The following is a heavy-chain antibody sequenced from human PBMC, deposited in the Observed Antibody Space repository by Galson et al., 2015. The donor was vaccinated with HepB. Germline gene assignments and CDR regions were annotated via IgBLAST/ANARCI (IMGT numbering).Heavy chain of an antibody. J-gene: IGHJ6*02. D-gene: IGHD2-2*01. Sequence: SLRLSCAASGFTFSSYGMHWVRQAPGKGLEWVAVISYDGSNKYYADSVKGRFTISRDNSKNTLYLQMNSLRAEDTAVYYCAKAHHPDDIVVVPAAMLYYYYGMDVWGQGTTVTVSS. CDR1: GFTFSSYG. CDR2: ISYDGSNK. CDR3: AKAHHPDDIVVVPAAMLYYYYGMDV. V-gene: IGHV3-30*18.